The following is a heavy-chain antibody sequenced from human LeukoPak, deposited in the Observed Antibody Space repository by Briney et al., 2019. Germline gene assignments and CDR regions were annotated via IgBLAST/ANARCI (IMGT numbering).Heavy chain of an antibody. J-gene: IGHJ5*02. V-gene: IGHV5-51*01. CDR3: ATKGWAGYNSWWFDP. Sequence: RGESLKISCKGSGYSFTSYWIGWVRQMPGKGLEWMGIIYPGDSDTRYSPSFQGQVTISADKSISTAYLQWSSLKASDTAMYYCATKGWAGYNSWWFDPWGQGTLVTVSS. CDR2: IYPGDSDT. D-gene: IGHD5-24*01. CDR1: GYSFTSYW.